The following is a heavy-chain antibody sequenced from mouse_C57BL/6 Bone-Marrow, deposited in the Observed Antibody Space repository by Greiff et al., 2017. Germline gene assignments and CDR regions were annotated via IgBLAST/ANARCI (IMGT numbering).Heavy chain of an antibody. Sequence: VQLQQSRPGLVQPSQSLSITCTVSGFSLTSYGVHWVRQSPGKGLEWLGVIWSGGSTDYNAAFISRLSISKDNSKSQVFFKMNSLQADDTAIYYCARNWDGRAWFAYWGQGTLVTVSA. CDR1: GFSLTSYG. CDR2: IWSGGST. CDR3: ARNWDGRAWFAY. J-gene: IGHJ3*01. D-gene: IGHD4-1*01. V-gene: IGHV2-2*01.